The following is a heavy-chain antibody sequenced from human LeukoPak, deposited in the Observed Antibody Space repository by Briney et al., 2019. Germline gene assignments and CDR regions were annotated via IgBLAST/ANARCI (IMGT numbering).Heavy chain of an antibody. CDR2: IRYDGSNK. CDR1: GFTFSSYG. CDR3: ARVTIGRPIVGFPRDY. V-gene: IGHV3-30*02. D-gene: IGHD2-21*01. Sequence: PGGSLRLSCAASGFTFSSYGMHWVRQAPGKGLEWVAFIRYDGSNKYYADSVKGRFTISRDNSKNTLYLQMNSLRAEDTAVYYCARVTIGRPIVGFPRDYWGQGTLVTVAS. J-gene: IGHJ4*02.